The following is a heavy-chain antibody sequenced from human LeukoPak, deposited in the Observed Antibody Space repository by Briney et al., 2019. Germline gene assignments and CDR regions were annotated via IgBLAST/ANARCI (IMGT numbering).Heavy chain of an antibody. V-gene: IGHV3-33*01. CDR3: ARGWAMVKSRYYYGMDV. J-gene: IGHJ6*02. CDR1: GFTFSSYG. Sequence: GGSLRLSCAASGFTFSSYGMHWVRQAPGKGLEWVAVIWYDGSNKYYADSVKGRFTISRDNSKNTLYLQMNSLRAEDTAVYYCARGWAMVKSRYYYGMDVWGQGTTVTVSS. CDR2: IWYDGSNK. D-gene: IGHD5-18*01.